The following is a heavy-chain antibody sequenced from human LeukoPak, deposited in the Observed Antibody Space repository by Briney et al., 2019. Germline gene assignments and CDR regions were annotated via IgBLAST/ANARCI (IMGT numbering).Heavy chain of an antibody. CDR1: GDTFTNYA. V-gene: IGHV1-18*01. J-gene: IGHJ4*02. CDR3: AGSSYSSGWYGY. CDR2: ISAYNAKT. Sequence: GASVKVSCKASGDTFTNYAFSWVRQTPGQGLEWMGWISAYNAKTSYAQKFQGRVTMTTDTSTSTSYMELRTLRSDDAAVYYCAGSSYSSGWYGYWGQGTLVTVSS. D-gene: IGHD6-19*01.